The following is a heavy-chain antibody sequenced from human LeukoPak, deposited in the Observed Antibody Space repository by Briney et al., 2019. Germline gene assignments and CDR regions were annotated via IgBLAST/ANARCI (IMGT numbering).Heavy chain of an antibody. CDR2: ISSGSSYT. V-gene: IGHV3-21*01. CDR3: ARALSGSYYDYFDY. J-gene: IGHJ4*02. D-gene: IGHD1-26*01. Sequence: PGRSLRLSCAASGFTFSTYSMNWVRQAPGKGLEWVSCISSGSSYTYYVDSVKGRFTISRDNAKNSLYLQMNSLRAEDTAVYYCARALSGSYYDYFDYWGQGTLVTASS. CDR1: GFTFSTYS.